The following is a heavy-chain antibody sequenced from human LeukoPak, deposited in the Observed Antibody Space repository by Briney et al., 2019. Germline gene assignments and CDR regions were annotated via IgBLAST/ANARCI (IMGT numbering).Heavy chain of an antibody. Sequence: GGSLRLSCAASGFTFNNYWMHWVRQAPGKGLVWVSRIKSDGSITDYADSVKGRFTISRDDSKNTLFLQMDSLRAEDTAVYYCAKNEGRWAAYNDYWGQGTLVTVSS. D-gene: IGHD4-23*01. CDR3: AKNEGRWAAYNDY. V-gene: IGHV3-74*01. CDR1: GFTFNNYW. J-gene: IGHJ4*02. CDR2: IKSDGSIT.